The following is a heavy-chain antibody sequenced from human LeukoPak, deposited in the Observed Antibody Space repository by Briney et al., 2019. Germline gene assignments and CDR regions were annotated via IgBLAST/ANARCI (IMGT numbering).Heavy chain of an antibody. Sequence: GASVKVSCKASGYTFTSYDINWVRQATGQGLEWMGWLNPNSGNTGYAQKFQGRVTMTRNTSIRPEDTAVYYCARGPLILYCSSTSCSWDGMDVWGQGTTVTVSS. J-gene: IGHJ6*02. V-gene: IGHV1-8*01. D-gene: IGHD2-2*01. CDR3: ARGPLILYCSSTSCSWDGMDV. CDR2: LNPNSGNT. CDR1: GYTFTSYD.